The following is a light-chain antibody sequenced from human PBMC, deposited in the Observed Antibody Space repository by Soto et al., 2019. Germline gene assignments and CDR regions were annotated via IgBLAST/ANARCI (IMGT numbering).Light chain of an antibody. CDR3: QQYNTFTS. V-gene: IGKV1-5*03. J-gene: IGKJ1*01. CDR1: QTVKNY. CDR2: TAS. Sequence: DIQMTQSPSTLSVSVGDRVTITCRASQTVKNYLAWYQQKPGKAPNLLIYTASSLKSGVPSRFSGSGSGTEFTLTISSLQPEDFATYYCQQYNTFTSFGQGTKVEIK.